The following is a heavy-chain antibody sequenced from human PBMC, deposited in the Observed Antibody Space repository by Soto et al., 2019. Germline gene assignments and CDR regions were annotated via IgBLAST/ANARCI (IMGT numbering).Heavy chain of an antibody. CDR3: TRAERFPRSWFDP. J-gene: IGHJ5*02. Sequence: SETLSLTCAVSGYSISSGYYWGWLRQPPGKGLEWIGSIYHGGSTYYNPSLNSRVTLSIDMTNNHVSLILNSVTAADTAMYFCTRAERFPRSWFDPWGQGTQVTVSS. CDR2: IYHGGST. D-gene: IGHD3-10*01. V-gene: IGHV4-38-2*01. CDR1: GYSISSGYY.